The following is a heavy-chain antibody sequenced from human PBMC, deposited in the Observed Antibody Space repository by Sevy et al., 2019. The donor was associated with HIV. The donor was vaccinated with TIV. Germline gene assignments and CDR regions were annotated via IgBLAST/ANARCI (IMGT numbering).Heavy chain of an antibody. Sequence: SETLSLTCTVSGGSISSYYWSWIRQPPGKGLEWIGYIYYSGSTNYNPSLKSRVTISVDTSKNQFSLMLSSVTAADTAVYYCAREKQFLYYFDYWGKGTLVTVSS. CDR2: IYYSGST. J-gene: IGHJ4*02. CDR1: GGSISSYY. V-gene: IGHV4-59*12. CDR3: AREKQFLYYFDY. D-gene: IGHD4-4*01.